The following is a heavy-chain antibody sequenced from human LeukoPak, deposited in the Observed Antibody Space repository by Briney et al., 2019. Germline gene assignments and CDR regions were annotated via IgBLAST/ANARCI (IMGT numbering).Heavy chain of an antibody. V-gene: IGHV4-59*01. CDR2: IYYSGST. D-gene: IGHD3-9*01. CDR1: GGSISSYY. CDR3: ASLRYFYWLSFDP. Sequence: SETLSLACTVSGGSISSYYWSWIRQPPGKGLEWIGYIYYSGSTNYNPSLKRRVTISVDTSKNQFSLKLSSVTAADTAVYYCASLRYFYWLSFDPWGQGTLVTVSS. J-gene: IGHJ5*02.